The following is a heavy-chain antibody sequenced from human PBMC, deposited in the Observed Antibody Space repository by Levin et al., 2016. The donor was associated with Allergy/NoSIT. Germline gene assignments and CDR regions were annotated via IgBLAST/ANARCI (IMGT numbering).Heavy chain of an antibody. J-gene: IGHJ4*02. V-gene: IGHV3-23*01. CDR1: GFTFGSYA. CDR3: AKIKKTSVHSGAYSE. CDR2: ISISGGST. D-gene: IGHD1-26*01. Sequence: GESLKISCAASGFTFGSYAMSWLRQAPGKGLEWVSSISISGGSTYYSDSVKGRFTISRDNSKNTLFLQMNILSVEDTALYYCAKIKKTSVHSGAYSEWGQGALVLVSS.